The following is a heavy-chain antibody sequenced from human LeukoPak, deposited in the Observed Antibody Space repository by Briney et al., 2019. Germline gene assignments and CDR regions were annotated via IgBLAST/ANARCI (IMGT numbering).Heavy chain of an antibody. V-gene: IGHV3-7*01. Sequence: PGGSLRLSCAGSGFALKSYNLTWVRQAPGKGLEWVANIKQDGSEKYYVNSVKGRFTISRDNAKNSLYLQMNSLRAEDTAIYYCAREDDWNYEDYWGQGTLVTVSS. D-gene: IGHD1-7*01. CDR3: AREDDWNYEDY. J-gene: IGHJ4*02. CDR2: IKQDGSEK. CDR1: GFALKSYN.